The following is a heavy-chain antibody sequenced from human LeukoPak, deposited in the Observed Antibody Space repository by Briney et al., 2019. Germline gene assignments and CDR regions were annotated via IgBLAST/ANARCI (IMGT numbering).Heavy chain of an antibody. J-gene: IGHJ4*02. Sequence: GGSLRLSCAASGFTFSSYEMNWVRQAPGRVLEWVSYIGNTGRTIYYTDSVKGRFTISRDNAKNSLYLQMNSLRAEDTAIYYCVRGDRYFFDFWGQGTLVTVSS. CDR2: IGNTGRTI. CDR1: GFTFSSYE. CDR3: VRGDRYFFDF. V-gene: IGHV3-48*03.